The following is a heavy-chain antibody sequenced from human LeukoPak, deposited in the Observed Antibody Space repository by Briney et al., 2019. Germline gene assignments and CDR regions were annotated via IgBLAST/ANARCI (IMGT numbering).Heavy chain of an antibody. D-gene: IGHD3-10*01. V-gene: IGHV3-48*02. CDR1: GFTFSPLG. CDR2: ISSGTSTT. J-gene: IGHJ4*02. Sequence: GGSLRLSCAASGFTFSPLGMNWVRQAPGRGLEWVSYISSGTSTTYYADSVKGRFTISRDNAKNSLYLQLNSLRDEDTAVYYCARGRGLTLSYHYFDYWGQGTLVTVSS. CDR3: ARGRGLTLSYHYFDY.